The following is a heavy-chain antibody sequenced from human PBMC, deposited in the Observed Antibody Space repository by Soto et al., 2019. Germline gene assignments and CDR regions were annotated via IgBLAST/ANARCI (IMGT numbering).Heavy chain of an antibody. J-gene: IGHJ5*02. Sequence: SETLSLTCAVYGGSFSGYYWSWIRQPPGKGLEWIGEINHSGSTNYNPSLKSRVTISVDTSKNQFSLKLSSVTAADTAVYYCAVRIFGVVTDNWFDPWGQGTLVTVSS. CDR3: AVRIFGVVTDNWFDP. D-gene: IGHD3-3*01. V-gene: IGHV4-34*01. CDR1: GGSFSGYY. CDR2: INHSGST.